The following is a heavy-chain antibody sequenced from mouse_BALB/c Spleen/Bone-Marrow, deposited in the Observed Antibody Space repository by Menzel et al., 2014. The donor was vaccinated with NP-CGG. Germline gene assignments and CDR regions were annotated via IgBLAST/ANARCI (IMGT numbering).Heavy chain of an antibody. V-gene: IGHV5-17*02. J-gene: IGHJ2*01. Sequence: EVKLMESGGGLVQPGGSRKLSCAASGFTFSSFGMHWVRQAPEKGLEWVAYISSGSSNIFYADTVKGRFTISRDNPKNTLFLQMTSLRSEDTAMYYCARGYYGSPFDCWGQGTTLTVSS. D-gene: IGHD1-1*01. CDR2: ISSGSSNI. CDR3: ARGYYGSPFDC. CDR1: GFTFSSFG.